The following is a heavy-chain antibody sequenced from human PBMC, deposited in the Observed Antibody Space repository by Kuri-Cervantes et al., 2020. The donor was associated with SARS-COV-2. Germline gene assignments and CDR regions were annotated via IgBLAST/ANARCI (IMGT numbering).Heavy chain of an antibody. Sequence: GESLKISCAASGFTFSSYGMHWVRQAPGKGLEWVSYISSSSSTIYYADSVKGRFTISRDNAKNSLYVQMNSLRAEDTAVYYCARRGGYLPPDAFDIWGQGTMVTVSS. J-gene: IGHJ3*02. CDR2: ISSSSSTI. CDR1: GFTFSSYG. D-gene: IGHD3-16*02. V-gene: IGHV3-48*01. CDR3: ARRGGYLPPDAFDI.